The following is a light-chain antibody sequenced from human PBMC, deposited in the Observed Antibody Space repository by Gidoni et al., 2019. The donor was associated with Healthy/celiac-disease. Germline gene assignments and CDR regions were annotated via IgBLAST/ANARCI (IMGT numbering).Light chain of an antibody. V-gene: IGKV1-39*01. Sequence: DIQMTQSPSSLSASVGDRVTITCRASQSITSYLNWYQQKPGKAPKLLIYAASSLQSGIPSRFHGSVSGTDFTLTISSLQPEDFATYYCQQSYSTPRTFGQGTKVEIK. J-gene: IGKJ1*01. CDR2: AAS. CDR1: QSITSY. CDR3: QQSYSTPRT.